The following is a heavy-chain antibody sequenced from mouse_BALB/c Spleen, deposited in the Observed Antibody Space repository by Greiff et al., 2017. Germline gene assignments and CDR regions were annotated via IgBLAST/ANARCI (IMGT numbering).Heavy chain of an antibody. D-gene: IGHD2-4*01. CDR2: INSNGGST. J-gene: IGHJ3*01. CDR3: AIYYDYGGFAY. V-gene: IGHV5-6-2*01. CDR1: GFTFSSYY. Sequence: DVKLVESGGGLVKLGGSLKLSCAASGFTFSSYYMSWVRQTPEKRLELVAAINSNGGSTYYPDTVKGRFTISRDNAKNTLYLQMSSLKSEDTALYYCAIYYDYGGFAYWGQGTLVTVSA.